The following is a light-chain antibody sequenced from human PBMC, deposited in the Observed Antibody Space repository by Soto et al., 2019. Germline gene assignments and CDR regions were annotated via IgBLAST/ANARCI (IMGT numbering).Light chain of an antibody. V-gene: IGKV3-20*01. CDR2: GAS. Sequence: EIVLTQSPGTLSLSPGERATLSCRASQSVSSSYLAWYRQKPGQAPRLVIYGASSRATGIPARFSGSGSGTDFTLTISRLEPEDFAVYYCQQYGSSPLTFGGGTKVEIK. J-gene: IGKJ4*01. CDR3: QQYGSSPLT. CDR1: QSVSSSY.